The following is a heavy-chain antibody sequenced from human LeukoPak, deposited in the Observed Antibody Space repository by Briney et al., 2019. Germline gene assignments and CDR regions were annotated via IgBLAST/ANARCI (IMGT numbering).Heavy chain of an antibody. V-gene: IGHV4-59*01. Sequence: PSETLSLTCTVSGGPISSFYWNWIRQPPGKGVEWIGYTYYSGSSSYTPSLKNRATISVDKSRSQFSLKINSVTAADTAVYFCAREPGAQDFGGFDYWGQGTLVTVSS. CDR2: TYYSGSS. D-gene: IGHD2-15*01. J-gene: IGHJ4*02. CDR1: GGPISSFY. CDR3: AREPGAQDFGGFDY.